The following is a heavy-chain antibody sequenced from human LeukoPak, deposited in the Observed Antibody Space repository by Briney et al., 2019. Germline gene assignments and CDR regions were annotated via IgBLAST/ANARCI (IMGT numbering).Heavy chain of an antibody. CDR1: GYSFIIYG. V-gene: IGHV1-18*01. Sequence: GASVKVSCKASGYSFIIYGISWVRQAPGQGREWMGWISAYNGNTKYALKLQGRVTMTTDTSTSTAYMELRSLRSDDTTVYYCARDESSGSYYFDYWGQGTLVTVSS. J-gene: IGHJ4*02. D-gene: IGHD1-26*01. CDR3: ARDESSGSYYFDY. CDR2: ISAYNGNT.